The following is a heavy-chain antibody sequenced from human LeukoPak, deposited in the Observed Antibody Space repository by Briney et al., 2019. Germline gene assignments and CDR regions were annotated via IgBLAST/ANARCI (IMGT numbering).Heavy chain of an antibody. Sequence: ASVTVSCKASGGTFSSYTISWVRQAPGQGLEWMGRIIPILGIANYAQKFQGRVTITADKSTSTAYMELSSLRSEDTAVYYCARGRGCSSTSCYFVNCFDPWGQGALVTVSS. V-gene: IGHV1-69*02. CDR1: GGTFSSYT. CDR3: ARGRGCSSTSCYFVNCFDP. D-gene: IGHD2-2*01. J-gene: IGHJ5*02. CDR2: IIPILGIA.